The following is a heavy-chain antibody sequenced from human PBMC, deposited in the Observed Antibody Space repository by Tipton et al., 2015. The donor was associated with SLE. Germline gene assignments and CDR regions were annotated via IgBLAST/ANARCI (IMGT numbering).Heavy chain of an antibody. Sequence: GLVKPSETLSLTCAVYGGSFSGYYWSWIRQPPGKGLEWIGEINHSGSTNYNPSLKSRVTISVDTSKNQFSLKLSSVTAADTAVYYCARVRITGTYYFDYWGQGTLVTVSS. D-gene: IGHD1-20*01. CDR3: ARVRITGTYYFDY. V-gene: IGHV4-34*01. J-gene: IGHJ4*02. CDR2: INHSGST. CDR1: GGSFSGYY.